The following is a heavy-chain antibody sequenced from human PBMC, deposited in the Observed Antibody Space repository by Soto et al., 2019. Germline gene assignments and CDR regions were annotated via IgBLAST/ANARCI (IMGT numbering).Heavy chain of an antibody. D-gene: IGHD2-15*01. J-gene: IGHJ3*02. CDR3: ARGSGPNDAFDI. Sequence: QVQLQESGPGLVKPSETLSLTCTVSGGSVSSGSYYWSWIRQPPGKGLEWIGYIYYSGSTNYTPSLNSRVTISVDTSKNQFSLKLSSVTAADTAVYYCARGSGPNDAFDIWGQGTMVTVSS. CDR2: IYYSGST. V-gene: IGHV4-61*01. CDR1: GGSVSSGSYY.